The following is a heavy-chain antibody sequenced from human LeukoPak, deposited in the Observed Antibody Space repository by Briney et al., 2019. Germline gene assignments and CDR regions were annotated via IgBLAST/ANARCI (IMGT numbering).Heavy chain of an antibody. J-gene: IGHJ4*02. CDR3: ARGRGVAAAGRLDY. D-gene: IGHD6-13*01. CDR1: GDSISGNY. Sequence: SETLSLTCTVSGDSISGNYWTWIRQPPGKGLEWIGYIYYSGSTNYNASLKSRVTISVDTSKNQFSLRLSSVTAADTAVYYCARGRGVAAAGRLDYWGQGTLVTVSS. V-gene: IGHV4-59*08. CDR2: IYYSGST.